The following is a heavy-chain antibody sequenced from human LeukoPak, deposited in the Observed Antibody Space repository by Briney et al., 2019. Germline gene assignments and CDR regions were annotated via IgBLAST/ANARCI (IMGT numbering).Heavy chain of an antibody. D-gene: IGHD6-19*01. CDR1: GGSISSYY. V-gene: IGHV4-59*01. CDR3: ARAAGGSGWYFDGTVGDGGAFHI. Sequence: SETLSLTCTVSGGSISSYYWSWIRQPPGKGLEWIGYIYYSGSTNYNPSLKSRVTISVDTSKNQFSLKLSSLTAADTAVYYCARAAGGSGWYFDGTVGDGGAFHIWGQGTMVTVSS. CDR2: IYYSGST. J-gene: IGHJ3*02.